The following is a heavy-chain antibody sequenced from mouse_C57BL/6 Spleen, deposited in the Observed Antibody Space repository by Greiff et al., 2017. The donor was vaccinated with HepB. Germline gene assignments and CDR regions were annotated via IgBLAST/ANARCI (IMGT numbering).Heavy chain of an antibody. V-gene: IGHV1-5*01. Sequence: VQLQQSGTVLARPGASVKMSCKTSGYTFTSYWMHWVKQRPGQGLEWIGAIYPGNSDTSYNQKFKGKAKLTAVTSASTAYMELSSLTNEDSAVYYCTREKGGRLYYFDYWGQGTTLTVSS. CDR1: GYTFTSYW. J-gene: IGHJ2*01. CDR2: IYPGNSDT. CDR3: TREKGGRLYYFDY.